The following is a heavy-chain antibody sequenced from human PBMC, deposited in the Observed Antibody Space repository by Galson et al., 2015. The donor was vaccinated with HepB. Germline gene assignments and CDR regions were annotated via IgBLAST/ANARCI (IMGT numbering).Heavy chain of an antibody. D-gene: IGHD5/OR15-5a*01. CDR3: ARFSGNIYDGYYDY. J-gene: IGHJ4*02. V-gene: IGHV1-2*06. Sequence: SVKVSCKASGYTFTSYYMHWVRQAPGQGLEWMGRINPNSGGTNYAQKFQGRVTMTRDTSISTAYMELSRLRSDDTAVYYCARFSGNIYDGYYDYWGQGTLVTVSS. CDR1: GYTFTSYY. CDR2: INPNSGGT.